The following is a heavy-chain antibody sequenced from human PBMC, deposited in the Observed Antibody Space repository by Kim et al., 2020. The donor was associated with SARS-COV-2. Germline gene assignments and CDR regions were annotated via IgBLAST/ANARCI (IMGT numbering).Heavy chain of an antibody. CDR1: GFTFSSYA. J-gene: IGHJ4*02. Sequence: GGSLRLSCAASGFTFSSYAMHWVRQAPGKGLEWVAVISYDGSNKYYADSVKGRFTISRDNSKNTLYLQMNSLRAEDTAVYYCARDPGSMLYSLFDYWGQGTLVTVSS. D-gene: IGHD2-8*01. CDR2: ISYDGSNK. V-gene: IGHV3-30*04. CDR3: ARDPGSMLYSLFDY.